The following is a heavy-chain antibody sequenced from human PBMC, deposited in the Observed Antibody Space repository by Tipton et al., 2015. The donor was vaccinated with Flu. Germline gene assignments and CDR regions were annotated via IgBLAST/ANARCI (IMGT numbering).Heavy chain of an antibody. J-gene: IGHJ4*02. V-gene: IGHV4-39*01. CDR2: IYPSGAT. CDR3: ARLSYYDVDLKNFYFDY. Sequence: GLVKPSETLSLTCTVSGGSIRSTNYFCAWIRQPPGKRLELIGSIYPSGATYYNPSLKSRVTLSVDTSKSQFSLKLRSVTAADTAVYYCARLSYYDVDLKNFYFDYWGQGALVTVSS. D-gene: IGHD3-10*02. CDR1: GGSIRSTNYF.